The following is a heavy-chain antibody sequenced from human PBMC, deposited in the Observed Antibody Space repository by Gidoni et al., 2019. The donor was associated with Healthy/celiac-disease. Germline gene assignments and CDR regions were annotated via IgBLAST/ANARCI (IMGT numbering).Heavy chain of an antibody. CDR2: IYYSGST. V-gene: IGHV4-31*03. CDR1: GGPISSGGYY. J-gene: IGHJ6*02. CDR3: ARNTVTLNYGMDV. Sequence: QVKLQESGQGLVKPSQTLSLTCTVSGGPISSGGYYWSWIRQHPGKGLEWIGYIYYSGSTYYNPSLTSRVTISVATSKNQFSLKMSYVTAADTAVYYCARNTVTLNYGMDVWGQGTTVTVSS. D-gene: IGHD4-17*01.